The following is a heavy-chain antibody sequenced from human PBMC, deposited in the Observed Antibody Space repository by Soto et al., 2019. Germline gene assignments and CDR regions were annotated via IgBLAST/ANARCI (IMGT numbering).Heavy chain of an antibody. CDR3: ARGPDDILTGYYGGAFDI. J-gene: IGHJ3*02. V-gene: IGHV3-21*01. CDR2: ISSSSSYI. Sequence: GGSLRLSCAASGFTFSSYSMNWVRQAPGKGLEWVSSISSSSSYIYYADSVKGRFTISRDNAKNSLYLQMNSLRAEDTAVYYCARGPDDILTGYYGGAFDIWGQGTMVTVSS. CDR1: GFTFSSYS. D-gene: IGHD3-9*01.